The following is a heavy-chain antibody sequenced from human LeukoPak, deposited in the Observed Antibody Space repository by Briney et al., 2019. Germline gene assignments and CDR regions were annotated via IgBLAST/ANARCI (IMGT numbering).Heavy chain of an antibody. J-gene: IGHJ2*01. D-gene: IGHD3-10*01. CDR3: ARELVSSGTGYFDL. CDR1: GFTFGNFG. V-gene: IGHV3-23*01. CDR2: ITGSSTWT. Sequence: GGSLRLSCEASGFTFGNFGMTWVRQAPGKGLQWVSGITGSSTWTYYAASVKGRFTVSRDNSQNTLHLQMNSLRADDTAVYYCARELVSSGTGYFDLWGRGTLVTVSS.